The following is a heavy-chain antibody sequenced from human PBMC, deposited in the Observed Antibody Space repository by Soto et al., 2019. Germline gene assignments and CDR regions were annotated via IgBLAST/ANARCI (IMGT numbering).Heavy chain of an antibody. CDR1: GGSFSGYY. J-gene: IGHJ6*02. Sequence: PSETLSLTCAVYGGSFSGYYWSWIRQPPGKGLEWIGEINHSGSTNYNPSLKSRVTISVDTFKNQSSLKLSSVTAADTAVYYCAISFYVGMDVWGQGTTVTV. D-gene: IGHD2-2*01. V-gene: IGHV4-34*01. CDR2: INHSGST. CDR3: AISFYVGMDV.